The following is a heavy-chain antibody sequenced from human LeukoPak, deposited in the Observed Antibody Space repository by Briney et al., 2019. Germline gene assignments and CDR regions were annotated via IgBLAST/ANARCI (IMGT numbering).Heavy chain of an antibody. J-gene: IGHJ4*02. V-gene: IGHV3-9*01. CDR2: ISWNSGSI. Sequence: PGRSLRLSCAASGFTFDDYAMPWVRQAPGKGLEWVSGISWNSGSIGYADSVKGRFTISRGNAKNSLYLQMNSLRAEDTALYYCAKVGAYGDYENYFDYWGQGTLVTVSS. D-gene: IGHD4-17*01. CDR1: GFTFDDYA. CDR3: AKVGAYGDYENYFDY.